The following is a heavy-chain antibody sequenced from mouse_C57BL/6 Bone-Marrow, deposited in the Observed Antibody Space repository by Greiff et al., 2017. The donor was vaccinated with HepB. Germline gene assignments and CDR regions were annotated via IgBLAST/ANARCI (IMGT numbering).Heavy chain of an antibody. V-gene: IGHV5-4*03. CDR2: ISDGGSYT. CDR3: ARVQGYYGSSSLYWYFDV. Sequence: EVMLVESGGGLVKPGGSLKLSCAASGFTFSSYAMSWVRQTPEKRLEWVATISDGGSYTYYPDNVKGRFTISRDNAKNNLYLQMSHLKSEDTAMYYCARVQGYYGSSSLYWYFDVWGTGTTVTVSA. D-gene: IGHD1-1*01. J-gene: IGHJ1*03. CDR1: GFTFSSYA.